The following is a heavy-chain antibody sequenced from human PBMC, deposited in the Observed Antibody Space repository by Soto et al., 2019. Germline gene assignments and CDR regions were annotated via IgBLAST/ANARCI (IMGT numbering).Heavy chain of an antibody. V-gene: IGHV3-74*01. D-gene: IGHD2-8*02. CDR2: IDSDGSRI. J-gene: IGHJ4*02. CDR3: VRTSLVVAVGPREDF. CDR1: GFTFSSYW. Sequence: EVQLVESWGGLVQPGESLRLACAASGFTFSSYWMHWVRQAPGKGLVWVSRIDSDGSRISYADFVKGRFTISRDNAKNTVYLHMNSLTAEDTAVYYCVRTSLVVAVGPREDFWGQGTLVTVSS.